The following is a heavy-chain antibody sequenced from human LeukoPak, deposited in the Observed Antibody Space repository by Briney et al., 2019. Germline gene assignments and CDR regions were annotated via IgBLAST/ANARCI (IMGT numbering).Heavy chain of an antibody. J-gene: IGHJ6*03. Sequence: GGSLRLSCAASGFTFSQYRMSWVRQAPGKGLEWVAHIKNDRRERQTASEDKYVDSVKARLTISRDNAKNSQYLKMKSQSAEDTVVYYCAISSRWVDCFYFYMDVWGKGTTVTVSS. CDR2: IKNDRRERQTASED. CDR1: GFTFSQYR. CDR3: AISSRWVDCFYFYMDV. D-gene: IGHD4-23*01. V-gene: IGHV3-7*03.